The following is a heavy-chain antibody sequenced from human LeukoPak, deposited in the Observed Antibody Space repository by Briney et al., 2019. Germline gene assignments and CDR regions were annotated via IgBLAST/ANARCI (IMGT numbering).Heavy chain of an antibody. V-gene: IGHV3-9*01. D-gene: IGHD3-3*01. CDR1: GFTFDDYA. CDR2: ISWNSGSI. J-gene: IGHJ6*03. CDR3: ARELSGYYTGYYYYYMDV. Sequence: GGSLRLSCAASGFTFDDYAMHWVRQAPGKGLEWVSGISWNSGSIGYADSVKGRFTISRDNAKNSLYLQMNSLRAEDTAVYYCARELSGYYTGYYYYYMDVWGKGTTVTVSS.